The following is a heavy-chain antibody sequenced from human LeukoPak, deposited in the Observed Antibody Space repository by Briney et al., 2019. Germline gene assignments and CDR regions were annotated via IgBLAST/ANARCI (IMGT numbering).Heavy chain of an antibody. D-gene: IGHD6-19*01. CDR3: AKDPEYSSGWYLDY. V-gene: IGHV3-66*01. J-gene: IGHJ4*02. CDR2: LHSGGGT. CDR1: GGTVWSSF. Sequence: GGSLRLSCAESGGTVWSSFRSWIRQAPGKGLEWVAILHSGGGTDYADSVRGRFTISRDKSKNTLYLQMNSLRAEDTAVYYCAKDPEYSSGWYLDYRGQGTLVTVSS.